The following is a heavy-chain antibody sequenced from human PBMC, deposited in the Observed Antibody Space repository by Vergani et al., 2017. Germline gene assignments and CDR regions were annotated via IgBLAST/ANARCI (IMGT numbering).Heavy chain of an antibody. CDR1: GYTFTSYA. V-gene: IGHV7-4-1*02. J-gene: IGHJ6*02. CDR2: INTNTGNP. CDR3: ARTKSRDGYNSPYYYYGMDV. Sequence: QVQLVQSGSELKKPGASVKVSCKASGYTFTSYAMNWVRPAPGQGLEWMGWINTNTGNPTYAQGFTGRFVFSLDTSVSTAYLQISSLKAEDTAVYYCARTKSRDGYNSPYYYYGMDVWGQGTTVTVSS. D-gene: IGHD5-24*01.